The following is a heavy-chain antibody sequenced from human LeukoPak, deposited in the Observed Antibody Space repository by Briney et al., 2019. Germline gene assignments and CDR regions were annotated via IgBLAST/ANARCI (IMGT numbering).Heavy chain of an antibody. Sequence: PSETLSLTCTVSGGSISSSSYYWGWIRQPPGKGLEWIGSIYYSGSTYYNPSLKSRVTISVDTSKNQFSLKLSSVTAADTAVYYCARFRGYCSSTSCYWVDPWGQGTLVTVSS. J-gene: IGHJ5*02. D-gene: IGHD2-2*01. CDR1: GGSISSSSYY. CDR2: IYYSGST. V-gene: IGHV4-39*07. CDR3: ARFRGYCSSTSCYWVDP.